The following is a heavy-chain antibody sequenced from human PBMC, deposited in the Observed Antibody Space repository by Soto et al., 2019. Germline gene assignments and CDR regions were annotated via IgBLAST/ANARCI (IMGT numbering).Heavy chain of an antibody. Sequence: QVQLVESGGGVVQPGRSLRLSCAASGFTFSSYGMHWVRQAPGKGLEWVAVISYDGSNKYYADSVKGRFTISRDNXXNTLYLQMNSLRAEDTAVYYCAKAGYSSSWYWFDPWGQGTLVTVSS. CDR2: ISYDGSNK. CDR3: AKAGYSSSWYWFDP. D-gene: IGHD6-13*01. CDR1: GFTFSSYG. V-gene: IGHV3-30*18. J-gene: IGHJ5*02.